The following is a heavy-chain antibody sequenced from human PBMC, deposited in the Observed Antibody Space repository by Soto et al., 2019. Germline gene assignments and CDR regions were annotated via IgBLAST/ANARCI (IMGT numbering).Heavy chain of an antibody. CDR3: ARGRNGLDV. CDR1: GGGVSSTY. CDR2: MYEGTIT. Sequence: LRLSCVVSGGGVSSTYMSWVRQAPGKGLEWVSVMYEGTITYYAESVRGRFTISRDIAENTLYLQMDNLRADDTAVYSCARGRNGLDVWGQGTTVTVSS. V-gene: IGHV3-53*01. J-gene: IGHJ6*02.